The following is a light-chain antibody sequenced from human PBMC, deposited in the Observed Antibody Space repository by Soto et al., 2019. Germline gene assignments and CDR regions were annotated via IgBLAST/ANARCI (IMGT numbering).Light chain of an antibody. J-gene: IGKJ1*01. Sequence: IQMTQSPSTLSASIGDRVTITCRASQSINNRLAWYQQMPGKAPNILIYDASSLESGVPSRFRGSGSETEFTLTISGLQPDDFATYYCQQFIDGWTFGQGTKVEIK. CDR1: QSINNR. CDR3: QQFIDGWT. CDR2: DAS. V-gene: IGKV1-5*01.